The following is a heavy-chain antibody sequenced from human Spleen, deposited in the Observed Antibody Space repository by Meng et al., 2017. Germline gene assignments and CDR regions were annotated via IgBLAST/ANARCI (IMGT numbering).Heavy chain of an antibody. V-gene: IGHV3-48*03. D-gene: IGHD3-22*01. CDR3: ARERGYYDRTGGFDP. J-gene: IGHJ5*02. CDR1: GFTFSSYE. Sequence: GGSLRLSCAASGFTFSSYEMNWVRQAPGKGLEWVSYISSSGSTIYYADSVKGRFTISRDNAKNSLYLQMNSLRAEDTAVYYCARERGYYDRTGGFDPWGQGTLVTVSS. CDR2: ISSSGSTI.